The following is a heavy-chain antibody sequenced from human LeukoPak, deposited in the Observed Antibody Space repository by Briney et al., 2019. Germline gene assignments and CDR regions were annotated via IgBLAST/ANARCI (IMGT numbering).Heavy chain of an antibody. V-gene: IGHV1-8*03. D-gene: IGHD3-3*01. CDR1: GYTFTGYY. Sequence: GASVKVSCKASGYTFTGYYMHWVRQAPGQGLEWMGWINPNSGNTGYAQKFQGRVTITRNTSISTAYMELSSLRSEDTAVYYCARGPLYYDFWSGYPYDYWGQGTLVTVSS. J-gene: IGHJ4*02. CDR2: INPNSGNT. CDR3: ARGPLYYDFWSGYPYDY.